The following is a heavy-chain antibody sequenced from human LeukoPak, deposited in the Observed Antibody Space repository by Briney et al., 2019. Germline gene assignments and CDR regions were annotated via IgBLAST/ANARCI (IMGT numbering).Heavy chain of an antibody. CDR1: GFTPGDYG. J-gene: IGHJ2*01. CDR3: ARAVTDFFWYFDL. V-gene: IGHV3-9*02. Sequence: PGGSLRLSCAASGFTPGDYGMHWVRQTPGKGLEWVSGINWNSGSEGYADSVKGRFSVSRDHAEKSPFLEMNTLIEEDTAVYYCARAVTDFFWYFDLWGRGTLVTVSS. CDR2: INWNSGSE. D-gene: IGHD1-14*01.